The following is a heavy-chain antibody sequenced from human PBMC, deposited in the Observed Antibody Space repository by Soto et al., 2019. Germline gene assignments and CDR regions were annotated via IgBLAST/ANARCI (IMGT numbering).Heavy chain of an antibody. Sequence: EVQLVESGGGVERPGGSLRLSCAASGFTFDDNGMSWVRQAPGKGLEWVSGINWNGGSTGYADSVKGRFIISRDNAKNSLYLQMNSLRAEDTALYHCARGGGSGSYQRYYYMDVWGKGTTVTVS. V-gene: IGHV3-20*01. CDR3: ARGGGSGSYQRYYYMDV. CDR2: INWNGGST. CDR1: GFTFDDNG. D-gene: IGHD3-10*01. J-gene: IGHJ6*03.